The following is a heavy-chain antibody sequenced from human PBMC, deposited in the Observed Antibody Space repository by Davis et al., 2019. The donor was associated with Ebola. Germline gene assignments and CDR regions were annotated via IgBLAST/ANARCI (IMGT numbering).Heavy chain of an antibody. V-gene: IGHV3-33*03. J-gene: IGHJ4*02. CDR2: LWYGVSHI. CDR1: GFGFSAYG. Sequence: GESLKISCAASGFGFSAYGMHWVRQAPGKGPEWVATLWYGVSHISYADSVKGRFTISRDKSKNRVYLQMDNLRADDTAVYYCAKRTKNGYNSPIDHWGQGTLVTVSS. D-gene: IGHD5-24*01. CDR3: AKRTKNGYNSPIDH.